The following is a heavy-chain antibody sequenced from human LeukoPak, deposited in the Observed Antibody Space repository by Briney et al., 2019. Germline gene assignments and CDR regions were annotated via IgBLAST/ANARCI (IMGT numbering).Heavy chain of an antibody. J-gene: IGHJ4*02. Sequence: GGSLRLSCTASGFTFGDYAMSWVRQAPGKGLEWVGFIRSKAYGGTTEYAASVKGRFTISRDDFKSIAYLQMNSLKTEDTAVYYCTRGNMVRGVDWGQGTLVTVSS. CDR3: TRGNMVRGVD. CDR2: IRSKAYGGTT. D-gene: IGHD3-10*01. CDR1: GFTFGDYA. V-gene: IGHV3-49*04.